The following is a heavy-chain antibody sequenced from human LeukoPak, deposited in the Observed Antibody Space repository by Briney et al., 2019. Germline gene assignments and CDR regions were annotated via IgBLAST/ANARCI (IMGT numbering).Heavy chain of an antibody. V-gene: IGHV3-23*01. CDR2: ISGSGGST. D-gene: IGHD6-6*01. J-gene: IGHJ4*02. Sequence: PGASLRLSCAASGFTFSSYAMSCVRQAPAKGLEWVSAISGSGGSTYYADSVKGRFTISRDNSKNTLYLQMNSLRAEDTAVYYCAKGSIAAIYWGQGTLVTVSS. CDR1: GFTFSSYA. CDR3: AKGSIAAIY.